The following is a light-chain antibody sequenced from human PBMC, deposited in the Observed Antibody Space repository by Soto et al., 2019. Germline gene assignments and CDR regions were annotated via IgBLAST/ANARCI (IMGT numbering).Light chain of an antibody. Sequence: QSVLTQPPSVSGAPGQRVTISCTGSSSNIGAGYDVHWYQQLPGTAPKLLIYGNSNRPSGVPDRFSGSKSGTSASLAITGLQAEDEADDYCQSSDSSLSGPVFGGGTKLTVL. V-gene: IGLV1-40*01. CDR1: SSNIGAGYD. CDR2: GNS. J-gene: IGLJ2*01. CDR3: QSSDSSLSGPV.